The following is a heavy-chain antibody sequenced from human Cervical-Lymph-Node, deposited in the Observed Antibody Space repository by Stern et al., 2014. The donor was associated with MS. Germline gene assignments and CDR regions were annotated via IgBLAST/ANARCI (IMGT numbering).Heavy chain of an antibody. CDR3: ARVVRFLEWVPFDP. J-gene: IGHJ5*02. D-gene: IGHD3-3*01. V-gene: IGHV4-30-2*01. CDR1: GGSVSSGGYT. CDR2: IYEDESS. Sequence: QLQLQESGSGLVRPSQTLSLTCTVSGGSVSSGGYTWSLLRQPPGKGLEWIGYIYEDESSSFNPSLQMRVTISMYRSTNHFPLRMSSMPAADTALYYCARVVRFLEWVPFDPWGQGILVTVSS.